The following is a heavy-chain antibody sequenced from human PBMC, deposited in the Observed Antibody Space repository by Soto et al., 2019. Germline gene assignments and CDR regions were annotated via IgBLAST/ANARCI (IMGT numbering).Heavy chain of an antibody. V-gene: IGHV3-53*01. CDR2: IYSGGST. Sequence: GGSLRLSCAASGFTVSSNYMSWVRQAPGKGLEWVSVIYSGGSTYYADSVKGRFTISRDNSKNTLYLQMNSLRAEDTAVYYCARHRTFGVVTYFDYWGQGTLVTVSS. J-gene: IGHJ4*02. D-gene: IGHD3-3*01. CDR1: GFTVSSNY. CDR3: ARHRTFGVVTYFDY.